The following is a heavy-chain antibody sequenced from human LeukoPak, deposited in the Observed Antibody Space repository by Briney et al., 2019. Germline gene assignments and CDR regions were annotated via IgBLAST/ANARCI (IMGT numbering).Heavy chain of an antibody. CDR3: ARDSRPPRDIVVVPAALDY. V-gene: IGHV3-30*03. Sequence: GRSLRLSCAASGFTFSSYGMHWVRQAPGKGLEWVAVISYDGSNKYYADSVKGRFTISRDNSKNTLYLQMNSLRAEDTAVYYCARDSRPPRDIVVVPAALDYWGQGTLVTVSS. D-gene: IGHD2-2*01. CDR1: GFTFSSYG. CDR2: ISYDGSNK. J-gene: IGHJ4*02.